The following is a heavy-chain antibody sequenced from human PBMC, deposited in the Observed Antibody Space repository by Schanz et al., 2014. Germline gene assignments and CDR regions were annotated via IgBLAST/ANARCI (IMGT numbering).Heavy chain of an antibody. V-gene: IGHV1-2*04. Sequence: QVQVVQSGAEVKKPGASVKVSCKASGYSFTPFPIHWVRQAPGQGLEWMGWINPNSGDTNYAQKFQGWVTMTRDTSISTAYMEVSRLKSDDTAVYYCARLSVAGRPHVNYWYFDLWGRGTLVTVSS. CDR2: INPNSGDT. CDR3: ARLSVAGRPHVNYWYFDL. J-gene: IGHJ2*01. CDR1: GYSFTPFP. D-gene: IGHD6-19*01.